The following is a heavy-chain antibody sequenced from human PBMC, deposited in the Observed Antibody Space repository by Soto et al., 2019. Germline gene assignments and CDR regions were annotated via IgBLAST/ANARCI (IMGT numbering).Heavy chain of an antibody. Sequence: ASVKVSCKASGYTFTSYDINWVRQATGQGLEWMGWMNPNSGNTGYAQKFQGRVTMTRNTSISTAYMELSSLRSEDTAVYYCARARSCTSGVCLNYYYMEVWGEGPKVSLSS. V-gene: IGHV1-8*01. CDR2: MNPNSGNT. D-gene: IGHD2-8*01. CDR1: GYTFTSYD. J-gene: IGHJ6*03. CDR3: ARARSCTSGVCLNYYYMEV.